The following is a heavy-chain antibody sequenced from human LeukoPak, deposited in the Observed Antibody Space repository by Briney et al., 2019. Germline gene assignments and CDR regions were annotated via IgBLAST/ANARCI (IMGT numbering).Heavy chain of an antibody. V-gene: IGHV3-23*01. Sequence: GGSLRLSCAASGFTFSSFAMSWVRQAPGKGLEWISVISASGGSTYYADSVKGRFTISRDNSKNTLLLQMNSLRAEDTAVYYCAKGISIYSYFDNWGQGTLVTVSS. CDR3: AKGISIYSYFDN. CDR1: GFTFSSFA. CDR2: ISASGGST. D-gene: IGHD3-16*02. J-gene: IGHJ4*02.